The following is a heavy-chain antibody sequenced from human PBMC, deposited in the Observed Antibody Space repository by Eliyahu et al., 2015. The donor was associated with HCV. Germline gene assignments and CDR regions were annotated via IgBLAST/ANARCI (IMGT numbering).Heavy chain of an antibody. CDR1: GGSITTYY. CDR2: IHYSGXT. J-gene: IGHJ5*02. V-gene: IGHV4-59*01. CDR3: ASGGGGIAVTGTGGWFDP. D-gene: IGHD6-19*01. Sequence: QVQLQESGPGLVXPSETLSLSCTVXGGSITTYYXSWIRQPPGKGLEWIGYIHYSGXTNSNPPLKSRVTISIDTSKNQFSLNLTSVTAADTAMYYCASGGGGIAVTGTGGWFDPWGQGTLVTVSS.